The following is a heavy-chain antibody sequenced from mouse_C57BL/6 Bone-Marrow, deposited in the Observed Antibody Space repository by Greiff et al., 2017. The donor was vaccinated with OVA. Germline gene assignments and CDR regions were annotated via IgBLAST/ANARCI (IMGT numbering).Heavy chain of an antibody. Sequence: QVQLQQPGAELVKPGASVKLSCKASGYTFTSYWMQWVKQRPGQGLEWIGEIDPSDSYTNYNQKFKGKATLTVDTSSSTAYMELSSLTNEDSAVYYCTRNYQYYLDYWGQGTTLTVSS. D-gene: IGHD1-1*01. CDR2: IDPSDSYT. J-gene: IGHJ2*01. V-gene: IGHV1-50*01. CDR1: GYTFTSYW. CDR3: TRNYQYYLDY.